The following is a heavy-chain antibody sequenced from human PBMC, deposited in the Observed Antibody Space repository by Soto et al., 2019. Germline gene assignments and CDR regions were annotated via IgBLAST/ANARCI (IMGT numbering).Heavy chain of an antibody. D-gene: IGHD1-26*01. V-gene: IGHV4-59*01. CDR2: IYYSGST. J-gene: IGHJ4*02. Sequence: PSETLSLTCPVSGGSISSYYWSWIRQPPGKGLEWIGYIYYSGSTNYNPPLKSRVTISVDTSKNQFSLKVSSVTAADTAVYYCARRYGGNFDYWGQGTLVTVSS. CDR1: GGSISSYY. CDR3: ARRYGGNFDY.